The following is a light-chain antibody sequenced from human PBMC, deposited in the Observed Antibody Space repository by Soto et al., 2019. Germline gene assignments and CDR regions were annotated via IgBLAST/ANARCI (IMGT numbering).Light chain of an antibody. Sequence: QTVVTQPPSSSASPGESARLTCTLPSDINVGSYNIYWYQQKPGSPRRYLLYYYSDSDKGQGSGVPSRFSESKDASANTGILLIAGLQSEDEAGYYCMIWPSNAVVFGGGTKLTVL. CDR3: MIWPSNAVV. J-gene: IGLJ2*01. V-gene: IGLV5-37*01. CDR1: SDINVGSYN. CDR2: YYSDSDK.